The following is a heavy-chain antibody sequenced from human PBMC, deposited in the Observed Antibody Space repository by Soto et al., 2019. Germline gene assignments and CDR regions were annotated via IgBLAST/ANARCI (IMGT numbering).Heavy chain of an antibody. CDR3: ARDFSGPMDY. J-gene: IGHJ4*02. CDR2: IYPSGGST. D-gene: IGHD3-10*01. V-gene: IGHV1-46*01. CDR1: GYTFTNYY. Sequence: ASVKVSCKASGYTFTNYYMHWVRQAPGQGLEWMGIIYPSGGSTRNAQKFQGRVTMTRDTTTSTVYMELSSLRSEDTAVYYCARDFSGPMDYWGRGTLVTVSS.